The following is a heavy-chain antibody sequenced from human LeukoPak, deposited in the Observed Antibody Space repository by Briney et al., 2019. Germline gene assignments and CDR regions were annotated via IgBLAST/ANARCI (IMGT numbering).Heavy chain of an antibody. CDR2: IYYSGST. Sequence: SETLSLTCTVSGGSISSSSYYWGWIRQPPGKGLEWIGSIYYSGSTYYNPSLKSRVTISVDTSKNQFSLKLRSVTAADTAVYYCARDGSWGKGTTVTVSS. D-gene: IGHD3-10*01. CDR1: GGSISSSSYY. V-gene: IGHV4-39*07. CDR3: ARDGS. J-gene: IGHJ6*04.